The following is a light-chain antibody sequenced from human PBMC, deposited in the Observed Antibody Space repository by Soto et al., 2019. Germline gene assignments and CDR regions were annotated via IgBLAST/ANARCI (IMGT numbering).Light chain of an antibody. J-gene: IGKJ3*01. CDR1: QGISNY. Sequence: DIQMTQSPSSLSASVGDRVTSTCRARQGISNYLAWYQQRPGKVPKILIYAASTLQSDVPTRFRGSGPGTDFTLSISSLLPDDVATYYCQTLYSAAFTFGPVTKVDSK. V-gene: IGKV1-27*01. CDR3: QTLYSAAFT. CDR2: AAS.